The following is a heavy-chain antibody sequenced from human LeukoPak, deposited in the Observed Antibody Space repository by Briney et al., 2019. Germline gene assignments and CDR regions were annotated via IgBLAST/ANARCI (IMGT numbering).Heavy chain of an antibody. Sequence: SEPLSPTCTVSGASISSYYWSWIRQPPGRGLDWIGYIYYSGSTNYNPSLKSRVTMSVDTSKNQFTLKLSSVTAADTAVYYCARDKDYFDSGGAFDIWGQGTMVTVSS. CDR2: IYYSGST. V-gene: IGHV4-59*01. CDR1: GASISSYY. D-gene: IGHD3-22*01. J-gene: IGHJ3*02. CDR3: ARDKDYFDSGGAFDI.